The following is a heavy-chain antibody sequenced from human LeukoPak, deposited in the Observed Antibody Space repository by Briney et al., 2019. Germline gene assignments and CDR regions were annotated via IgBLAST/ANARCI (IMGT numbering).Heavy chain of an antibody. CDR2: IYPGDSDT. CDR1: GYSFTTYW. CDR3: ARHMGDSTSSPFDY. Sequence: PGESLKISCKGSGYSFTTYWIGWVRQMPGKGLEWMGIIYPGDSDTRYSPSFQGQVTISADKSITTAYLQWRSLKASDTAMYYCARHMGDSTSSPFDYWGQGTLVTVSS. J-gene: IGHJ4*02. V-gene: IGHV5-51*01. D-gene: IGHD2-2*01.